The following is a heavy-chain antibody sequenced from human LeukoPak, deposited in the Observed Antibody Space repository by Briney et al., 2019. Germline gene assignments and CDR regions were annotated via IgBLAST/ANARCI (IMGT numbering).Heavy chain of an antibody. J-gene: IGHJ6*03. V-gene: IGHV5-51*01. D-gene: IGHD6-13*01. CDR3: ARLPGTDYYYYMDV. CDR1: GYIFTDHW. Sequence: KVSCKGSGYIFTDHWIGWVRQMPGKGLEWMGIIYPGDSDTRYSPSFQGQVTISADKSISTAYLQWSSLKASDTAMYYCARLPGTDYYYYMDVWGKGTTVTDSS. CDR2: IYPGDSDT.